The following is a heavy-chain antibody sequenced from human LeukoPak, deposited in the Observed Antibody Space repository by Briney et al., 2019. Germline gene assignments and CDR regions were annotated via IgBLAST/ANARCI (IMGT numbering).Heavy chain of an antibody. J-gene: IGHJ4*02. D-gene: IGHD3-3*01. V-gene: IGHV3-30*04. CDR1: RFTFSNYG. CDR3: ARSYYDVLSGYGEVDF. Sequence: PGRSLRLSCVASRFTFSNYGMHWVRQAPGKGLQWVAMISYDGGKKYHTDSVKGRFTISRDNSKNTVYMQMNSLRAEDTALYYCARSYYDVLSGYGEVDFWGQGTLVTVSS. CDR2: ISYDGGKK.